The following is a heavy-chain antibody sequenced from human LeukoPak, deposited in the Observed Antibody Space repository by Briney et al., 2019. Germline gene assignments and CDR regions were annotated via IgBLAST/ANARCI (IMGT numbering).Heavy chain of an antibody. J-gene: IGHJ4*02. CDR3: ARDPSIYGDYSLDY. D-gene: IGHD4-17*01. V-gene: IGHV1-2*02. Sequence: ASVKVSCKASGYTFTGYYMHWVRQAPGQGLEWMRWINPNSGGTNYAQKFQGRVTMTRDTSISTAYMELSRLRSDDTAVYYCARDPSIYGDYSLDYWGQGTLVTVTS. CDR2: INPNSGGT. CDR1: GYTFTGYY.